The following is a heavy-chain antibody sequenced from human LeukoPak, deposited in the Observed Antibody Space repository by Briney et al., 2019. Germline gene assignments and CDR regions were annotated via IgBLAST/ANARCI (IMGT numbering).Heavy chain of an antibody. J-gene: IGHJ4*02. Sequence: PSQTLSLTCTVSGGSISSGDFYWSWIRQPPGKGLEWIGYIYYSGSTYYNPSLKSRLTISVDTSKNQFSLDLSSVTAADTAVYFCARENGYGVSDCWDQGTLVAVSS. CDR3: ARENGYGVSDC. CDR2: IYYSGST. CDR1: GGSISSGDFY. D-gene: IGHD4-17*01. V-gene: IGHV4-30-4*01.